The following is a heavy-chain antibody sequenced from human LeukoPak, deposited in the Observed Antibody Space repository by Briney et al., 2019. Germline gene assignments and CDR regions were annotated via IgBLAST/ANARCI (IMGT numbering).Heavy chain of an antibody. CDR2: IYTSGST. D-gene: IGHD6-13*01. J-gene: IGHJ4*02. CDR1: GGSISSGSYY. Sequence: SGTLSLTCTVSGGSISSGSYYWSWIRQPAGKGLEWIGRIYTSGSTNYNPSLKSRVTISVDTSKNQFSLKLSSVTAADTAVYYCARGQQLVPYYFDYWGQGTLVTVSS. V-gene: IGHV4-61*02. CDR3: ARGQQLVPYYFDY.